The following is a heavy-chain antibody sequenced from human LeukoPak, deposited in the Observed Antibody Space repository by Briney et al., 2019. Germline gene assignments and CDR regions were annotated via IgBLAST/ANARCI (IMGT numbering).Heavy chain of an antibody. D-gene: IGHD1-1*01. CDR1: GYTFTGYY. Sequence: ASVKVSCKASGYTFTGYYMHWVRQAPGQGLEWMGWINPNSGGTNYAQKFQGRVTMTRDTSISTAYMELSRLRSDDTAVYYCARVRGANSIGSVGYWGRGTLVTVSS. CDR2: INPNSGGT. V-gene: IGHV1-2*02. CDR3: ARVRGANSIGSVGY. J-gene: IGHJ4*02.